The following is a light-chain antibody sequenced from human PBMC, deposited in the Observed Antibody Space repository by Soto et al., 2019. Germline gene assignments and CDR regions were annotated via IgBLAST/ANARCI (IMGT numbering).Light chain of an antibody. Sequence: DIYMPPSPSSVSSSVGDRVTITCRASQTISSWLAWYQQKPGKAPKLLIYKASTLESGVPSRFSGSGSGTEFTLTISCLQPDDVATYYCQQYNSYSQFTFGPGTKVDI. CDR1: QTISSW. CDR3: QQYNSYSQFT. V-gene: IGKV1-5*03. J-gene: IGKJ3*01. CDR2: KAS.